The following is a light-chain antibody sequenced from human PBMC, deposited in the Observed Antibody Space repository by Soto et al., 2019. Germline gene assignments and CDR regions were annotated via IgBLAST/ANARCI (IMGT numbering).Light chain of an antibody. V-gene: IGKV1-5*01. J-gene: IGKJ5*01. CDR3: PQSYDISPIT. CDR2: AAS. CDR1: QTISSW. Sequence: IHMAQARRTQYASVVEIVSMTDLVSQTISSWLAWYQQKPGKAPKLLIYAASTLQDGVPSRFSGSGSGTDFTLTINSLQPEDFASYYCPQSYDISPITFGQGTRLEIK.